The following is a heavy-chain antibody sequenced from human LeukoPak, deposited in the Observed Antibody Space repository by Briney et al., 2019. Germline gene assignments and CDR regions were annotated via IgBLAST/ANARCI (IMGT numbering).Heavy chain of an antibody. D-gene: IGHD3-16*02. V-gene: IGHV4-39*01. CDR3: ARTTIYVWGSYRYHDAFDI. CDR1: GGSISSSSYF. CDR2: IYYSGST. Sequence: SETLSLTCTVSGGSISSSSYFWGWIRQPPGKGLEWIGSIYYSGSTYYNPSLKSRVTMSVDTSKNQFSLKLSSVTAADTAVYYCARTTIYVWGSYRYHDAFDIWGQGTMVTVPS. J-gene: IGHJ3*02.